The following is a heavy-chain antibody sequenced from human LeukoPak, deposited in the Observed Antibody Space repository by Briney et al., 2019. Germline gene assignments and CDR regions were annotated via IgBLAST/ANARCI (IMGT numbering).Heavy chain of an antibody. V-gene: IGHV1-69*06. Sequence: SVKLSCKSSGCTFSSYAISWVRQAPGQGLEWMGGIIPIFGTTNYAQKFQGRVTITSDKSTSTAYMELSSVRSEDTAVYYCARVWRVGWYYFDYWRRGTLVSVSS. CDR2: IIPIFGTT. CDR1: GCTFSSYA. CDR3: ARVWRVGWYYFDY. D-gene: IGHD6-19*01. J-gene: IGHJ4*02.